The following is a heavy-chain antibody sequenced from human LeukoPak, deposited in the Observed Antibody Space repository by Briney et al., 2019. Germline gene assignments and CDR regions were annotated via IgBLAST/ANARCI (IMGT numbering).Heavy chain of an antibody. J-gene: IGHJ4*02. CDR1: GFTISNCA. Sequence: GGSLRLSCAASGFTISNCAMSWVRPAPGKGLEWVSGISDSGGRTYYADSVRGRFTISRDNSKNTLYLQMNSLRAEDTAIYYCAKEGRDGYIGDYYDYWGQGTLVTVSS. D-gene: IGHD5-24*01. V-gene: IGHV3-23*01. CDR2: ISDSGGRT. CDR3: AKEGRDGYIGDYYDY.